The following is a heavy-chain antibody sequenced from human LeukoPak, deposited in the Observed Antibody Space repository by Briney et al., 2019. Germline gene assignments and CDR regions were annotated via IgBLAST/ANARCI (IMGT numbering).Heavy chain of an antibody. J-gene: IGHJ4*02. CDR1: GFTFSNAW. CDR3: TTAPTIFGVAFDY. Sequence: GGSLRLSCAASGFTFSNAWMSWVRQAPGKGLEWVGRIKSKTDGGTTDYAAPVKGRFTISRDDSKNTLYLQMNSLKTEDTAVYYCTTAPTIFGVAFDYWGQGTLVTVSS. D-gene: IGHD3-3*01. V-gene: IGHV3-15*01. CDR2: IKSKTDGGTT.